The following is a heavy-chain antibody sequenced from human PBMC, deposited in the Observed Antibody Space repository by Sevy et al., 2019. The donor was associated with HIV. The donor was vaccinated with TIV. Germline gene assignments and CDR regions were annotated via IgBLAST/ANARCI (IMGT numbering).Heavy chain of an antibody. CDR3: AKEPSASGNFDY. CDR1: GFTFSSYG. D-gene: IGHD1-26*01. V-gene: IGHV3-30*18. Sequence: GGSLRLSCAASGFTFSSYGMHWVRQAPGKGLEWVAVISYDGSNKYYADSVKGRFTISRDNSKNTLYLQMNSLRAEDTAVYYCAKEPSASGNFDYWGQGTLVTVS. CDR2: ISYDGSNK. J-gene: IGHJ4*02.